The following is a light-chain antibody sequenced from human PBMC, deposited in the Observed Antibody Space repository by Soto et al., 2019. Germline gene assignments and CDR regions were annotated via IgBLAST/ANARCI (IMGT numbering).Light chain of an antibody. CDR1: SSDVGRYKF. CDR3: SSYTGTSTWV. J-gene: IGLJ3*02. CDR2: EVT. V-gene: IGLV2-14*01. Sequence: QAVVTQPASVSGSPGQSITISCTGTSSDVGRYKFVSWYQQHPDKTPKLLIYEVTDRPRGVSNRFSGAKSGNTASLTISGLQADDEADYYCSSYTGTSTWVFGGGTKLTVL.